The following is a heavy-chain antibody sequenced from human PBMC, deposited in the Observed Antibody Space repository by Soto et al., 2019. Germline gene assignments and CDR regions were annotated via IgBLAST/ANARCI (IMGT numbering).Heavy chain of an antibody. J-gene: IGHJ6*02. Sequence: QVQLVQSGAEVKKPGSSVKVSCKASGGSLSNYGISWVRQAPGQGLEWMGGIIPVFGTANYAQKFQGRVTITADESTSIVYMDVASLRSADTAVDYCARGDATKIVVTTYYGMDVWGQGTTVTVSS. CDR1: GGSLSNYG. D-gene: IGHD4-17*01. CDR2: IIPVFGTA. CDR3: ARGDATKIVVTTYYGMDV. V-gene: IGHV1-69*12.